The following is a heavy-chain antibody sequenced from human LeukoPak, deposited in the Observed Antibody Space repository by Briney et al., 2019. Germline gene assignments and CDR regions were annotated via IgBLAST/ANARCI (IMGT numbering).Heavy chain of an antibody. J-gene: IGHJ4*02. CDR2: ISSSSSYI. D-gene: IGHD3-22*01. V-gene: IGHV3-21*01. Sequence: GGSLRLSCAASGFPFSSYSMNWVRQAPGKGLEWVSSISSSSSYIYYADSVKGRFTISRDNAKNSLYLQMNSLRAEDTAVYYCARGREGMYYYDSSGYYVFDYWGQGTLVTVSS. CDR3: ARGREGMYYYDSSGYYVFDY. CDR1: GFPFSSYS.